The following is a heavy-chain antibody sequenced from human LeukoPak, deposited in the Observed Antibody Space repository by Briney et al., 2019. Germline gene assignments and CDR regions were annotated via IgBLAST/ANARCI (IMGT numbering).Heavy chain of an antibody. Sequence: GGSLRLSCAASGFTFSSHAMSWVRQAPGKGLEWVSVVSGSGISTYYADSVKGRFTISRDNSKNTLYLQMNGLRAEDTAVYYCAKEPLFDWLFPRFDPWGQGTLVTVSS. V-gene: IGHV3-23*01. CDR3: AKEPLFDWLFPRFDP. J-gene: IGHJ5*02. CDR2: VSGSGIST. CDR1: GFTFSSHA. D-gene: IGHD3-9*01.